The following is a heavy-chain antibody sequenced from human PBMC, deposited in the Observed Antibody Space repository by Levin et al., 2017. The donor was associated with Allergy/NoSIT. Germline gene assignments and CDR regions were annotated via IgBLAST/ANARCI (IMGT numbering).Heavy chain of an antibody. CDR2: ISGSGGST. D-gene: IGHD6-19*01. CDR3: ASDNSGWYYFDY. J-gene: IGHJ4*02. V-gene: IGHV3-23*01. CDR1: GFTFSSYA. Sequence: GGSLRLSCAASGFTFSSYAMSWVRQAPGKGLEWVSAISGSGGSTYYADSVKGRFTISRDNSKNTLYLQMNSLRAEDTAVYYCASDNSGWYYFDYWGQGTLVTVSS.